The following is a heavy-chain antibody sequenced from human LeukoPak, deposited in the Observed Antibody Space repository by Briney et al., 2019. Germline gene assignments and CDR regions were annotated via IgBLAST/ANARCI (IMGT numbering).Heavy chain of an antibody. Sequence: GGSLRLSCAASGFTFSSYAMSWVRQAPGKGLEWVSAISGSGGSTYYADSVKGRFTISRDNSKNTLYLQMNSPRAEDTAVYYCAKEAGRFGGYCSSTSCYAAYNWFDPWGQGTLVTVSS. CDR1: GFTFSSYA. CDR2: ISGSGGST. J-gene: IGHJ5*02. CDR3: AKEAGRFGGYCSSTSCYAAYNWFDP. V-gene: IGHV3-23*01. D-gene: IGHD2-2*01.